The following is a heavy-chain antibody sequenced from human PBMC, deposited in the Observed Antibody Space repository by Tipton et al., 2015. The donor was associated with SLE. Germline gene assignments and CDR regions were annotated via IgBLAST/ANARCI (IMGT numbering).Heavy chain of an antibody. J-gene: IGHJ4*02. CDR3: ARDEESGTRPGDVCHGH. V-gene: IGHV3-48*03. Sequence: GSLRLSCDASGFAFMSYEMNWVRQAPGKGPEWVSYISRSGSKRFYADSVQGRFTVSRDNTKKSLYLQMNILGAEDTAVYYCARDEESGTRPGDVCHGHWGQGTLVTVSS. D-gene: IGHD2-8*02. CDR1: GFAFMSYE. CDR2: ISRSGSKR.